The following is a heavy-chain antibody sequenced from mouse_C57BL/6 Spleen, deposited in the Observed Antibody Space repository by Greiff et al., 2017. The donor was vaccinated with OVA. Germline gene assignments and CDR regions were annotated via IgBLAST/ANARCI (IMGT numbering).Heavy chain of an antibody. D-gene: IGHD2-4*01. Sequence: DVHLVESGGGLVKPGGSLKLSCAASGFTFSDYGMHWVRQAPEKGLEWVAYISSGSSTIYYADTVKGRFTISRDNAKNTLFLQMTSLRSEDTAMYYCAREGNYDYEVWFAYWGQGTLVTVSA. CDR2: ISSGSSTI. J-gene: IGHJ3*01. V-gene: IGHV5-17*01. CDR3: AREGNYDYEVWFAY. CDR1: GFTFSDYG.